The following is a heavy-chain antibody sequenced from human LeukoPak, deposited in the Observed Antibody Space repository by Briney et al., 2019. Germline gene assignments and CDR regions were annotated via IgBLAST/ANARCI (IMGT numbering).Heavy chain of an antibody. V-gene: IGHV4-31*03. D-gene: IGHD5-24*01. CDR2: IYHSGST. Sequence: SETLSLTCNVSGGSISSGGYYWSWLRQHPGKGLEWIGYIYHSGSTYYNPSLKSRVSISIDTSKNQFSLKVSSVTAADTAVYYCARDQNGYNVFDYWGQGTLVTVSS. J-gene: IGHJ4*02. CDR3: ARDQNGYNVFDY. CDR1: GGSISSGGYY.